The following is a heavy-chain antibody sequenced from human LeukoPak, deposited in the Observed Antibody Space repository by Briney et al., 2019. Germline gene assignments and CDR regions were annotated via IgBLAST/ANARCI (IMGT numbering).Heavy chain of an antibody. V-gene: IGHV3-74*01. D-gene: IGHD1-14*01. CDR2: MNRDGSVT. CDR1: GFTFSNSS. CDR3: ARAGSFRFDY. J-gene: IGHJ4*02. Sequence: QTGGSLRLSCAASGFTFSNSSMHWVRQVPGKGLLWVSRMNRDGSVTNYADSVKGRFTISRDNARNTLYLQIHTLTVEDTAVYYCARAGSFRFDYWGQGTLVTVSS.